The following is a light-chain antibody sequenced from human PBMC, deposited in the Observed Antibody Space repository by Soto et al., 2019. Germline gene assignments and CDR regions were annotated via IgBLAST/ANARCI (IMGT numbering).Light chain of an antibody. CDR3: QQRSNWPPLIT. Sequence: IVLTQSPGTLSLSPGERATLSCRASQSVSSSYLAWYQQKPGQAPRLLIYGASSRATGIPDRFSGSGSGTDFTLTISRLEPEDFAVYYCQQRSNWPPLITFAQGTRLEVK. CDR2: GAS. V-gene: IGKV3D-20*02. J-gene: IGKJ5*01. CDR1: QSVSSSY.